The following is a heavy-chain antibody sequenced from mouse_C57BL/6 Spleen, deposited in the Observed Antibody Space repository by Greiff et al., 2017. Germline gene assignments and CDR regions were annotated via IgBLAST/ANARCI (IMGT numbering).Heavy chain of an antibody. CDR1: GFTFSGYC. Sequence: EVKLVEPEGGLVQPGSSMKLSCTASGFTFSGYCMAWVRQVPGKGLEWVANINYDGSSTYYLESLKSRFIITRDTANNILYLQMSSLTSEDTATYYCARGAYGSSCYAMDDWGQGTSVTVSS. CDR2: INYDGSST. CDR3: ARGAYGSSCYAMDD. J-gene: IGHJ4*01. V-gene: IGHV5-16*01. D-gene: IGHD1-1*01.